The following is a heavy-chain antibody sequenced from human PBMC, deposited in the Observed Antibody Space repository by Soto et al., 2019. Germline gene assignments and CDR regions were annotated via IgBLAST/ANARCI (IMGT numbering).Heavy chain of an antibody. CDR2: IIPVFGSA. CDR1: GGTFSIYG. D-gene: IGHD5-12*01. CDR3: ARGKTEMATITDLDP. V-gene: IGHV1-69*01. J-gene: IGHJ5*02. Sequence: QVQLVQSGAEVKKPGSSVKVSCKARGGTFSIYGINWVRQAPGQGLEWMGGIIPVFGSANYAQRLQGRVTNIADESTSTVYMEVSRLTSEDTFDYFSARGKTEMATITDLDPWGKATLVTVSS.